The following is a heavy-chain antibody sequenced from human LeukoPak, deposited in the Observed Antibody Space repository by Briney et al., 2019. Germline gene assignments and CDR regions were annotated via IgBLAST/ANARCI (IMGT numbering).Heavy chain of an antibody. CDR1: GYTFTSYD. J-gene: IGHJ4*02. CDR3: ARGGGDDYGDHQKFDY. CDR2: MNPNSGNT. Sequence: VASVKVSCKASGYTFTSYDINWVRQATGQGLEWMGWMNPNSGNTGYAQKFQGRVTMTRNTSISTAYMELSSLRSEDTAVYYCARGGGDDYGDHQKFDYWGQGTLVTVSS. D-gene: IGHD4-17*01. V-gene: IGHV1-8*01.